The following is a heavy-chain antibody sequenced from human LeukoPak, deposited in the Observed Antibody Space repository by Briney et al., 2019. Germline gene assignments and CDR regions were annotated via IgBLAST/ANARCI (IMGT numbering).Heavy chain of an antibody. CDR1: GGSISSGSYY. D-gene: IGHD1-26*01. V-gene: IGHV4-61*02. CDR3: ARGLSYGKPRFDY. Sequence: SETLSLTCTVSGGSISSGSYYWNWIRQPAGKGLEWIGRIYTSGSTNYNPSLKSRVTISVDTSKNQFSLKLSSVTAADTAVYYCARGLSYGKPRFDYWGQGTLVTVSS. CDR2: IYTSGST. J-gene: IGHJ4*02.